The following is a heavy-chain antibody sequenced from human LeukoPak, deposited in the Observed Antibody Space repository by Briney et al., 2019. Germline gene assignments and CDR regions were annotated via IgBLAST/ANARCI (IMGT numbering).Heavy chain of an antibody. CDR1: GFTFSNYS. CDR2: ISSSGSTI. J-gene: IGHJ4*02. Sequence: GGSLRLSCVASGFTFSNYSMNWVRQAPGKGLEWISYISSSGSTIYYADSMKGRFTISRDNAKNSLYLQMNSLRAEDTAVYYCARAKSEYSSGWPCNYWGQGTLVTVSS. CDR3: ARAKSEYSSGWPCNY. D-gene: IGHD6-19*01. V-gene: IGHV3-48*04.